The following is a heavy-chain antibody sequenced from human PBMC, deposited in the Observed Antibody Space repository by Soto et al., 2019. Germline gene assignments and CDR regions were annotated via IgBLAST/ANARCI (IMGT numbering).Heavy chain of an antibody. Sequence: GESLKISCKGSGYSFAGYWITWVRQKPGKGLEWMGRIDPSDSQTYYSPSFRGHVTISATKSITTVFLQWSSLRASDTAMYYRARLATEMATIWDDYYYYGMDVWGQGTTVTVSS. J-gene: IGHJ6*02. V-gene: IGHV5-10-1*01. CDR1: GYSFAGYW. D-gene: IGHD5-12*01. CDR2: IDPSDSQT. CDR3: ARLATEMATIWDDYYYYGMDV.